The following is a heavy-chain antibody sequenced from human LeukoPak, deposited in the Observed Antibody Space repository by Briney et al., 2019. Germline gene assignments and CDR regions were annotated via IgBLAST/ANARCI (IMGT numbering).Heavy chain of an antibody. Sequence: GAPVKVSCKASGGTFSSYAISWVRQAPGQGLEWMGGIIPIFGTANYAQKFQGRVTITADKSTSTAYMELSSLRSEDTAVYYCARKGGYPNWFDPWGQGTLVTVSS. CDR3: ARKGGYPNWFDP. CDR2: IIPIFGTA. V-gene: IGHV1-69*06. CDR1: GGTFSSYA. J-gene: IGHJ5*02. D-gene: IGHD5-18*01.